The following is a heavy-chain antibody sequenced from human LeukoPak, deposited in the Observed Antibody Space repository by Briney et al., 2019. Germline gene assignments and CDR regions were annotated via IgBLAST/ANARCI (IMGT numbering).Heavy chain of an antibody. CDR2: MYTSGST. CDR1: GGSISRGSYY. J-gene: IGHJ3*02. CDR3: ASGYCGGACQLGGLDM. V-gene: IGHV4-61*02. Sequence: SETLSLTCTVSGGSISRGSYYWSWIRQPAGQGLEYIGRMYTSGSTNYNPSLQSRVTVSVHTPKNQLSLKFSSVTAADTAVYYCASGYCGGACQLGGLDMWGQGTMVTVSS. D-gene: IGHD2-21*02.